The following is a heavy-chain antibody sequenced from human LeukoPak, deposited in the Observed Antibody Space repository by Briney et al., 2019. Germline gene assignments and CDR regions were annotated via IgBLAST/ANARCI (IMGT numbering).Heavy chain of an antibody. V-gene: IGHV1-18*01. D-gene: IGHD6-19*01. Sequence: ASVKVSCKASGYTFISYGISWVRQAPGQGLEWMGRISAYNGNTNYAQKLQGRVTMTTDTSTSTAYMELRSLRSDDTAVYYCASGSSGWYYFDYWGQGTLVTVSS. J-gene: IGHJ4*02. CDR1: GYTFISYG. CDR2: ISAYNGNT. CDR3: ASGSSGWYYFDY.